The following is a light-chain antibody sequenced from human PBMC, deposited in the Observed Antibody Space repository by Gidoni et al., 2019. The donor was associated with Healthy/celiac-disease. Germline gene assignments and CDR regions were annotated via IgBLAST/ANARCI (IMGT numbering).Light chain of an antibody. J-gene: IGLJ2*01. Sequence: QSVLTQPPSVSAAPGQKVTISCSGSSPNIGNNYVSWYQQLPGTAPKLLIYDNNKRPSGIPDRFSGSKSGTSGTLGITGLQTGDEADYYCGTWDSSLSAGVVFGGGTKLTVL. V-gene: IGLV1-51*01. CDR1: SPNIGNNY. CDR3: GTWDSSLSAGVV. CDR2: DNN.